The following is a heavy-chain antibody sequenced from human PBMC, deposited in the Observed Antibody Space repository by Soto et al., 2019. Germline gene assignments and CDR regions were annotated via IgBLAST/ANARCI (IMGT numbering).Heavy chain of an antibody. CDR1: GFTFSSYS. D-gene: IGHD5-18*01. V-gene: IGHV3-21*01. CDR3: ASGPGYSYGEYFDY. Sequence: GGSLRLSCAASGFTFSSYSMNWVRQAPGKGLEWVSSISSSSSYIYYADSVKGRFTISRDNAENSLYLQMNSLRAEDTAVYYCASGPGYSYGEYFDYWGQGTLVTVSS. CDR2: ISSSSSYI. J-gene: IGHJ4*02.